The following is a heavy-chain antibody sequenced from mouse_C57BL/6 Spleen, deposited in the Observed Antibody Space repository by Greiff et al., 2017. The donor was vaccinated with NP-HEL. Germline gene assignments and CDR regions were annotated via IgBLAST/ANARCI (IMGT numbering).Heavy chain of an antibody. J-gene: IGHJ3*01. CDR1: GYTFTSYW. D-gene: IGHD1-1*01. V-gene: IGHV1-53*01. CDR2: INPSNGGT. Sequence: QVQLQQPGTELVKPGASVKLSCKASGYTFTSYWMHWVKQRPGQGLEWIGNINPSNGGTNYNEKFKSKATLTVDKSSSTAYMQLSSLTSEDSAVYYCARGNYGSSYEDWFAYWGQGTLVTVSA. CDR3: ARGNYGSSYEDWFAY.